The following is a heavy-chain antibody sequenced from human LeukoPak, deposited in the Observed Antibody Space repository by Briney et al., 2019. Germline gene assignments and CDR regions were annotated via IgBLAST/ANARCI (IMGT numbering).Heavy chain of an antibody. CDR2: IYSGGST. D-gene: IGHD3-10*01. V-gene: IGHV3-53*01. J-gene: IGHJ6*02. Sequence: GGSLRLSCAASGFTVSSNYMSWVRQAPGKGLEWVSVIYSGGSTYYADSVKGRFTISRDNSKNTLYLQMSSLRAEDTAVYYCARFRGKFYYGMDVWGQGTTVTVSS. CDR3: ARFRGKFYYGMDV. CDR1: GFTVSSNY.